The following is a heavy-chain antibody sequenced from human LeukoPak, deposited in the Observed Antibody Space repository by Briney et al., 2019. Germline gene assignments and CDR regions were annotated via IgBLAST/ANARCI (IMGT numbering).Heavy chain of an antibody. CDR2: MNPNSGNT. Sequence: ASVKVSCKASGYTFTSCDINWVRQATGQGLEWMGWMNPNSGNTGYAQKFQGRVTMTRNTSISTAYMELSSLRSEDTAVYYCARVGGGRTFGGNWFDPWGQGTLVTVSS. D-gene: IGHD2-15*01. J-gene: IGHJ5*02. V-gene: IGHV1-8*01. CDR1: GYTFTSCD. CDR3: ARVGGGRTFGGNWFDP.